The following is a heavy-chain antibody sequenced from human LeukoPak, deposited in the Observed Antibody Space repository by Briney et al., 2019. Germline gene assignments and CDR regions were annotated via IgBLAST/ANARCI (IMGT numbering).Heavy chain of an antibody. CDR1: GFTFSSYS. J-gene: IGHJ5*02. Sequence: GGSLRLSCAASGFTFSSYSMNWVRQAPGKGLEWVSSISSDSSYIYYADSVKGRFTISRDNAKNSLYLQVNRLRADDTAVYYCARDGSSWRNWFDPWGQGTLVTVSS. D-gene: IGHD6-13*01. V-gene: IGHV3-21*01. CDR3: ARDGSSWRNWFDP. CDR2: ISSDSSYI.